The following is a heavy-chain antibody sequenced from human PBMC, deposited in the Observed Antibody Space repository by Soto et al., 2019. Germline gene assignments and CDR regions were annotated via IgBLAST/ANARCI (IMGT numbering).Heavy chain of an antibody. CDR2: VYYRGRS. CDR1: GGSFSGYY. D-gene: IGHD4-17*01. CDR3: VSQRTTVPTQAYFDY. J-gene: IGHJ4*02. Sequence: PSETLSLTCAVYGGSFSGYYWGWIRQSPGKGLEWIGSVYYRGRSYSKSSVKSRVTISVDTSKNRFSLSLNSVTASDTAVYFCVSQRTTVPTQAYFDYWGPGALVT. V-gene: IGHV4-34*01.